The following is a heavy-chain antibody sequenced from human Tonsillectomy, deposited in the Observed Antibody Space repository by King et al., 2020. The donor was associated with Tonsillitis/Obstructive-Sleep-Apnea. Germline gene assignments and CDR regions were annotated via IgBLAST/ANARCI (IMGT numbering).Heavy chain of an antibody. V-gene: IGHV3-9*01. J-gene: IGHJ3*02. Sequence: VQLVESGGGLVQPGRSLRLSCAASGFTFDDYAMYWVRQAPGKGLEWVSGISWNSGSIGYADSVKGRFTISRDNAKNPLYLQMNSLRAEDTALYYCAKATITGTAAFDIWGQGTMVTVSS. CDR1: GFTFDDYA. CDR2: ISWNSGSI. D-gene: IGHD1-20*01. CDR3: AKATITGTAAFDI.